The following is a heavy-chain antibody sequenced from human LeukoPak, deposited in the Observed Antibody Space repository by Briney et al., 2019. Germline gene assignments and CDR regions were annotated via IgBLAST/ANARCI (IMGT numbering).Heavy chain of an antibody. CDR1: GFTFSSYW. Sequence: GGSLRLSCAASGFTFSSYWMSWVRQAPGKGLEWVANIKQDGSEKYYVDSVKGRFTISRDNAKNSLYLQMNSLRAEDTAVYYCARVGSWFGESYGMDVWGQGTTVTVSS. CDR3: ARVGSWFGESYGMDV. J-gene: IGHJ6*02. CDR2: IKQDGSEK. V-gene: IGHV3-7*01. D-gene: IGHD3-10*01.